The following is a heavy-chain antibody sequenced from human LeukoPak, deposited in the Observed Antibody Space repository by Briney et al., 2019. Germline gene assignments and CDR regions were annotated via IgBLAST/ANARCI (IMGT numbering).Heavy chain of an antibody. Sequence: GGSLRLSCAASGFTFSSYEMNWVRQGPGKGLEWVSYISSSDTIYYADSVKGRFTIFRDNAKNSLYLQMNSLRAEDTAVYYCARDYRYNCDYWGQGTLVTVSS. CDR2: ISSSDTI. V-gene: IGHV3-48*03. D-gene: IGHD5-18*01. J-gene: IGHJ4*02. CDR1: GFTFSSYE. CDR3: ARDYRYNCDY.